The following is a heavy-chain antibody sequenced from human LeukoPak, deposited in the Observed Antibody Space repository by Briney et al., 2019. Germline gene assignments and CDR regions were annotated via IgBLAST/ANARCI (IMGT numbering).Heavy chain of an antibody. CDR3: ARDDCTNGACIRFDP. V-gene: IGHV1-46*01. J-gene: IGHJ5*02. CDR1: GYTFTSYY. D-gene: IGHD2-8*01. Sequence: ASVKVSCKASGYTFTSYYMHWVRQAPGQGLEWMGIINPSGGSTSYAQKFQGRVTMTRDTSTSTVYMELSSLRSEDTAVYYCARDDCTNGACIRFDPWGQGTLVTVSS. CDR2: INPSGGST.